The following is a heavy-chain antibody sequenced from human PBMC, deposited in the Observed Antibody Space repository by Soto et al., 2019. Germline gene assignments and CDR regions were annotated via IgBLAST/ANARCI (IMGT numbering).Heavy chain of an antibody. D-gene: IGHD3-16*01. CDR1: GYTFTNFG. Sequence: QVQLVQSGAEVKKPGASVKVSCKTSGYTFTNFGLSWVRQAPGQGLEWMGCISAYNGNTNYAQNFQGSLTMTTDTSTGTASMSLRALRTPDTAVYYCARGGTPSDSWGQGALVTVSS. CDR3: ARGGTPSDS. J-gene: IGHJ4*02. V-gene: IGHV1-18*01. CDR2: ISAYNGNT.